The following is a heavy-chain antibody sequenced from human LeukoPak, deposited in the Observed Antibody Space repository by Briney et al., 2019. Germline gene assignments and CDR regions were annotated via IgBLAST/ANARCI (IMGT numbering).Heavy chain of an antibody. CDR2: IKQDGSDK. CDR3: AKYTSGTSYRGLDQ. J-gene: IGHJ4*02. CDR1: GFTFSSYW. V-gene: IGHV3-7*02. Sequence: GGSLRLSCAASGFTFSSYWMSWVRQAPGKGLEWVANIKQDGSDKYYVDSVKGRFTISRDNAKNSLYLQMNSLRAEDTAVYSCAKYTSGTSYRGLDQWGQGTLVTVSS. D-gene: IGHD3-10*01.